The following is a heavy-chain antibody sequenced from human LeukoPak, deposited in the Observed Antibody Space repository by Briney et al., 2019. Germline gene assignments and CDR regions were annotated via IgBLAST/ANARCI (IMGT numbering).Heavy chain of an antibody. V-gene: IGHV3-48*01. CDR2: ISSSSSTI. CDR1: GFTFSSYS. J-gene: IGHJ5*02. CDR3: ARGVTYYDILTGYSSNWFDP. Sequence: GGSLRLSCAASGFTFSSYSMNWVRQAPGKGLEWVSYISSSSSTIYYADSVKGRFTISRDNAKNSLYLQMNSLRAEDTAVYYCARGVTYYDILTGYSSNWFDPWGQGTLVTVSS. D-gene: IGHD3-9*01.